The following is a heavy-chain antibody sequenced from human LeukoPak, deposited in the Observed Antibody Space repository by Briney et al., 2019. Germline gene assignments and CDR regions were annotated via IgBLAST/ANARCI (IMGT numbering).Heavy chain of an antibody. CDR3: ARDWRITIFGVVETNGMDV. Sequence: GGSLRLSCAASRFTFSSHGMHWVRQAPGKGLEWVAVIWYVGSNKYYADSVKGRFTISRDNSKNTLYLQMNSLRAEDTAVYYCARDWRITIFGVVETNGMDVWGQGTTVTVSS. J-gene: IGHJ6*02. V-gene: IGHV3-33*01. CDR2: IWYVGSNK. CDR1: RFTFSSHG. D-gene: IGHD3-3*01.